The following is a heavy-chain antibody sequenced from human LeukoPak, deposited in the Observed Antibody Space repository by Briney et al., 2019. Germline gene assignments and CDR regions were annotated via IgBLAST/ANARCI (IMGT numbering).Heavy chain of an antibody. Sequence: GGSLRLSCAASGFTFSSYAMHWVRQAPGKGLEYVSAISSNGGSTYYADSVKGRFTISRDNSKNTLYLQMGSLRAEDMAVYYCARVRKSGSYYDYWGQGTLVTVSS. J-gene: IGHJ4*02. D-gene: IGHD1-26*01. CDR3: ARVRKSGSYYDY. V-gene: IGHV3-64*02. CDR2: ISSNGGST. CDR1: GFTFSSYA.